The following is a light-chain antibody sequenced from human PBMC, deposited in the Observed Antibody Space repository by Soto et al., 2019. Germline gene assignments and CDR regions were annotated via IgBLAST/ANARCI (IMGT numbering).Light chain of an antibody. CDR1: QSISSW. V-gene: IGKV1-5*03. CDR3: QHYKSYPSST. Sequence: QMAQSPSTLSTSVGDRVTITCGASQSISSWLAWYQQKPGKAPKLLIYKASSLESGVPSRFSGSGSGTEFTLTISSLQPADFATYYSQHYKSYPSSTFGQGTRLEIK. J-gene: IGKJ5*01. CDR2: KAS.